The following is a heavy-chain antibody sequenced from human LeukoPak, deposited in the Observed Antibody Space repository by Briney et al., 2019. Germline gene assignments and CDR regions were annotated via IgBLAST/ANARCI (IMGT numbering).Heavy chain of an antibody. V-gene: IGHV3-20*01. J-gene: IGHJ5*01. CDR2: INWNGGST. CDR3: ARGPLFGEFKGFDP. D-gene: IGHD3-10*01. Sequence: AGGSLRLSCAASGFTFSSYGMSWVRHAPGKGLEWVSGINWNGGSTGYADSVKGRFTISRDNAKKSLYLQMNSLRAEDTALYHCARGPLFGEFKGFDPWGQGILVTVSS. CDR1: GFTFSSYG.